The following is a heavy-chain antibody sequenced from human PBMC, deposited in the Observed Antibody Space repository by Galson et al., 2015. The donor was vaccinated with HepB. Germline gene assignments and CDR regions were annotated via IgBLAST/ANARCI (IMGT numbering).Heavy chain of an antibody. D-gene: IGHD3-16*01. CDR1: GFTFSSYV. CDR3: ARELGGDFDY. J-gene: IGHJ4*02. CDR2: ISFDGRKK. Sequence: SLRLSCAASGFTFSSYVMHWVRQAPGKGLEWVALISFDGRKKYYADSVKGRFTISRDNSNNAQFLQMNSLRIEDTALYYCARELGGDFDYWGQGTLVTVSS. V-gene: IGHV3-30*04.